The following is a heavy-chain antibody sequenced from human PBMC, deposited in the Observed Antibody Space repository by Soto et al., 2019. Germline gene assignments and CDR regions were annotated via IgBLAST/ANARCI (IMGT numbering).Heavy chain of an antibody. CDR1: GFTVSNNY. CDR2: IYSSGST. CDR3: AREDIVLLPAAIDPYYGMDV. D-gene: IGHD2-2*01. V-gene: IGHV3-53*01. J-gene: IGHJ6*02. Sequence: GGSLRLSCAASGFTVSNNYMTWVRQAPGKGLEWVSFIYSSGSTYYADSVKGRFTISRDNFKNTLYLQMNSLRAEDTAVYYCAREDIVLLPAAIDPYYGMDVWRQATTVTVSS.